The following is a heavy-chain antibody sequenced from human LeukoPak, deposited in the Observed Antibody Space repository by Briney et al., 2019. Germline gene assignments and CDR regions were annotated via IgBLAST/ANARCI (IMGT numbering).Heavy chain of an antibody. V-gene: IGHV4-39*07. CDR2: IYYSGST. D-gene: IGHD1-26*01. CDR3: ARGPPGGATTLTGFDP. J-gene: IGHJ5*02. Sequence: KSSETLSLTCTVSGGSISSSSYYWGWIRQPPGKGLEWIGSIYYSGSTYYNPSLKSRVTISVDTSKNQFSLKLSSVTAADTAVYYCARGPPGGATTLTGFDPWGQGTLVTVSS. CDR1: GGSISSSSYY.